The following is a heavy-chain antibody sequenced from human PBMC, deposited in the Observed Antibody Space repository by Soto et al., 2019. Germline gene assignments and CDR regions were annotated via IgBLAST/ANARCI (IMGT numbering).Heavy chain of an antibody. D-gene: IGHD6-6*01. Sequence: QVQLVESGGGVVQPGRSRRLSCAASGFTFSSYAMHWVRQAPGKGLEWVAVISYDGSNKYYADSVKGRFTISRDNSKNTMYLQMNILRAEDKAVYYCARSGEYSSSSYYYYGMDVWGQGTTVTVSS. V-gene: IGHV3-30-3*01. CDR3: ARSGEYSSSSYYYYGMDV. J-gene: IGHJ6*02. CDR1: GFTFSSYA. CDR2: ISYDGSNK.